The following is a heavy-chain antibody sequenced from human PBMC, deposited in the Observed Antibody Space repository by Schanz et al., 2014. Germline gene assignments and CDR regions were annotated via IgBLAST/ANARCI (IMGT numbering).Heavy chain of an antibody. J-gene: IGHJ4*02. Sequence: QVQLVQSGAEVKKPGASVKVSCKVSGYSLNELSMHWVRQAPGRGLEWMGKINPSSGTTRIAQNFQGRLTVTRDTSTSTVNMELSSLRVEDTAVYFCVSQTGSPNYWGQGTLVTVSS. CDR3: VSQTGSPNY. CDR2: INPSSGTT. CDR1: GYSLNELS. V-gene: IGHV1-46*02. D-gene: IGHD6-13*01.